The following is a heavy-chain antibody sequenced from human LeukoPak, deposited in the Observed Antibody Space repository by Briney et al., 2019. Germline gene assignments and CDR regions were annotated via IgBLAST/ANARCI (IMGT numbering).Heavy chain of an antibody. Sequence: PGDSLRLLRRPSGFPQSDYYLSGMRQAPGRGLVGGSYISSSSSYTKYADSVKGRFTISRDNARNSLYLQMNSLRAEDTAVYYCLPLLSRPYVEDGFDIWGQGTMVTVSS. J-gene: IGHJ3*02. D-gene: IGHD2/OR15-2a*01. CDR1: GFPQSDYY. CDR2: ISSSSSYT. V-gene: IGHV3-11*06. CDR3: LPLLSRPYVEDGFDI.